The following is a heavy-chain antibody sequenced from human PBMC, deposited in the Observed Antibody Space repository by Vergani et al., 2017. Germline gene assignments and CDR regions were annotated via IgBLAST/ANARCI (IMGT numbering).Heavy chain of an antibody. J-gene: IGHJ4*02. V-gene: IGHV3-53*01. Sequence: EVQLVESGGGLIQPGGSLRLSCAASGFTVSSNYMSWVRKAPGKGLEWVSVIYSGGSTYYADSVKGRVTISRDKSKNTLYLQMNSLRAEDTAVYYCAAKVLWFGEPSDYWGQGTLVTVSS. CDR3: AAKVLWFGEPSDY. CDR2: IYSGGST. CDR1: GFTVSSNY. D-gene: IGHD3-10*01.